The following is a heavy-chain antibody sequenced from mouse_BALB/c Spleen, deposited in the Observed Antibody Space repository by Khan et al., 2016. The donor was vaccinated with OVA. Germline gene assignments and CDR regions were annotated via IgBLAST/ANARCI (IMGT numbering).Heavy chain of an antibody. Sequence: QVQLQQSGAELAKPGASVKMSCKASGYTFTSYWMHWVKQRPGQGLEWIGYINPSTGYSEYNQKFKDKATMTADKSSSTAYMQLSSLTSEDSAGYYCARAGYGSQAYWGHGTLVTVST. CDR2: INPSTGYS. CDR3: ARAGYGSQAY. V-gene: IGHV1-7*01. CDR1: GYTFTSYW. D-gene: IGHD1-1*01. J-gene: IGHJ3*01.